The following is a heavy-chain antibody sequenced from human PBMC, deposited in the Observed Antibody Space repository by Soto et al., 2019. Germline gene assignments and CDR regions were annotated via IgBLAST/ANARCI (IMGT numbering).Heavy chain of an antibody. CDR3: ASVGSSSWIYYYYMDV. D-gene: IGHD6-13*01. J-gene: IGHJ6*03. V-gene: IGHV4-39*01. CDR1: GGSISSSSYY. CDR2: IYYSGST. Sequence: SETLSLTCTVSGGSISSSSYYWGWIRQPPGKGLEWIGSIYYSGSTYYNPSLKSRVTISVDTSKNQFSLKLSSVTAADTAVYYCASVGSSSWIYYYYMDVWGKGTTVTVSS.